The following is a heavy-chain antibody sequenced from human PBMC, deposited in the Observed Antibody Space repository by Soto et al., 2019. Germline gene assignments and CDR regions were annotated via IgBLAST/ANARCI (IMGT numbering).Heavy chain of an antibody. CDR2: IYPGDSDT. Sequence: PGESLKISCKGSGYSFTSYWISWVRQMPGKGLEWMGIIYPGDSDTRYSPSFQGQVTISVDKSISTAYLQWSSLKASDTAIYYCTRGGGDDSGGNHHWGQGTPVTVSS. CDR1: GYSFTSYW. J-gene: IGHJ5*02. V-gene: IGHV5-51*01. CDR3: TRGGGDDSGGNHH. D-gene: IGHD4-17*01.